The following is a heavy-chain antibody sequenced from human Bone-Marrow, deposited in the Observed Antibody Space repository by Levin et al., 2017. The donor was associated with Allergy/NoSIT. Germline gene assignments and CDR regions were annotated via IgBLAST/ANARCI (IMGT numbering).Heavy chain of an antibody. D-gene: IGHD3-16*02. CDR2: IIPIFGTA. V-gene: IGHV1-69*01. CDR3: AREGRHDYIWGSYRSPYYMDV. J-gene: IGHJ4*02. CDR1: GGTFSSYA. Sequence: KISCKASGGTFSSYAISWVRQAPGQGLEWMGGIIPIFGTANYAQKFQGRVTITADESTSTAYMELSSLRSEDTAVYYCAREGRHDYIWGSYRSPYYMDVWGQGTLVTVSS.